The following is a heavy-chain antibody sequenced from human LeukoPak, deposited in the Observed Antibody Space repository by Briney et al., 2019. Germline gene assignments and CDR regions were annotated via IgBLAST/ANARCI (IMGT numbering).Heavy chain of an antibody. D-gene: IGHD3-10*01. J-gene: IGHJ6*02. Sequence: PGGSLRLSCAASGFTFSSYAMSWVRQAPGKGLEWVSAISGSGGSTYYADSVKGRFTISRDNAKNSLYLQMNSLRDEDTAVYYCARDLRHMVRGPVGMDVWGQGTTVTVSS. V-gene: IGHV3-23*01. CDR3: ARDLRHMVRGPVGMDV. CDR1: GFTFSSYA. CDR2: ISGSGGST.